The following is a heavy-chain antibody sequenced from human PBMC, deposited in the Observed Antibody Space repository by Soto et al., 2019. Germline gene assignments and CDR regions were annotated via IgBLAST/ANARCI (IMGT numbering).Heavy chain of an antibody. D-gene: IGHD2-2*01. CDR1: GFTFSSYG. Sequence: PGGSLRLSCAASGFTFSSYGMHWVRQAPGKGLEWVAVISYDESNKYYADSVKGRFTISRDNSKNTLYLQMNSLRAEDTAVYYCAKFSGYCISTSCQRHAFDIWGQGTMVTVSS. CDR2: ISYDESNK. CDR3: AKFSGYCISTSCQRHAFDI. J-gene: IGHJ3*02. V-gene: IGHV3-30*18.